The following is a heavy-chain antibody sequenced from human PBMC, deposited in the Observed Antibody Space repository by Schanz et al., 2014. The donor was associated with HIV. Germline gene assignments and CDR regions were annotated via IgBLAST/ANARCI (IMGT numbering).Heavy chain of an antibody. CDR2: TSYDGTKK. CDR1: GFSFSDFA. V-gene: IGHV3-30*18. D-gene: IGHD3-22*01. CDR3: AKDRNYYESKYRGKGNYYYYYGMDV. J-gene: IGHJ6*02. Sequence: QGQLVESGGGVVQPGRSLRLSCAASGFSFSDFALHWVRQAPGRGLEWVAVTSYDGTKKHYADSVKGRFTISRDNSKNSLSLLIKSLRAEDAAVYYCAKDRNYYESKYRGKGNYYYYYGMDVWGQGTTVTVSS.